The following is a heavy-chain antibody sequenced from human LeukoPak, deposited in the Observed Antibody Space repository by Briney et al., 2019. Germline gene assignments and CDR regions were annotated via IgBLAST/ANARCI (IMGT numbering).Heavy chain of an antibody. D-gene: IGHD6-19*01. CDR3: ARRSTVTGRGFGY. CDR2: INHSGSI. CDR1: GGFFSGYY. V-gene: IGHV4-34*01. Sequence: SETLSLTCAVYGGFFSGYYWTWIRQPPGKGLEWIGEINHSGSINYNPSLKSRGTISVDTSKNQFSLKVTSVTATDTAVYYCARRSTVTGRGFGYWGQGTLVTVSS. J-gene: IGHJ4*02.